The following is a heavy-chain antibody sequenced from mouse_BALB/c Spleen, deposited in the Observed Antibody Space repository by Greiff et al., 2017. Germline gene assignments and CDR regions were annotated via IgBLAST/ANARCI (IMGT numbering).Heavy chain of an antibody. J-gene: IGHJ3*01. CDR2: INPSTGYT. CDR3: TRDDYDGLPAWFAY. Sequence: VKLMESGAELAKPGASVKMSCKASGYTFTSYWMHWVKQRPGQGLEWIGYINPSTGYTEYNQKFKDKATLTADKSSSTAYMQLSSLTSEDSAVYYCTRDDYDGLPAWFAYWGQGTLVTVSA. V-gene: IGHV1-7*01. D-gene: IGHD2-4*01. CDR1: GYTFTSYW.